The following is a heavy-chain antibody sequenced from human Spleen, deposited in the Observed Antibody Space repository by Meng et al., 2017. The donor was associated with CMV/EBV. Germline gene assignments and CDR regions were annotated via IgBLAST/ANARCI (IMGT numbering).Heavy chain of an antibody. CDR1: GFTFSSYA. J-gene: IGHJ6*02. CDR3: ARANRYCSSTSCYESYYYYGMDV. CDR2: ISDSGNTI. Sequence: ETLSLTCAASGFTFSSYAMNWVRQAPGKGLEWVSYISDSGNTIYYADSVRGRFTISRDNAKNSLYLQMNSLRAEDTAVYYCARANRYCSSTSCYESYYYYGMDVWGQGTTVTVSS. V-gene: IGHV3-48*04. D-gene: IGHD2-2*01.